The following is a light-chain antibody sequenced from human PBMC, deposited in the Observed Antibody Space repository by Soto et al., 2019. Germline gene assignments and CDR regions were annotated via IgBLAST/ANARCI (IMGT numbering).Light chain of an antibody. CDR3: QSYDTHTII. CDR1: SGFIATNY. CDR2: DDD. J-gene: IGLJ2*01. Sequence: NVMLTQPHSVWESPGKRVTISCSRSSGFIATNYWQWYQRRPCSAPTTVIYDDDRRPSGVPDRFSGXIDSSSNSASLTISGLKTEDEADYNCQSYDTHTIIFGGGTKATVL. V-gene: IGLV6-57*04.